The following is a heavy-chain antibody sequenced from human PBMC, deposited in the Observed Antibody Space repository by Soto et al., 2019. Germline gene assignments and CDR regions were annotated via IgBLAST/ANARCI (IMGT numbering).Heavy chain of an antibody. V-gene: IGHV1-46*03. J-gene: IGHJ4*02. CDR3: ARDEWTF. D-gene: IGHD3-3*01. CDR2: INPSGGST. Sequence: QVQLVQSGAEVKKPGASVKVSCKASGYTFTSYYMHWVRQAPGQGLEWMGIINPSGGSTSYAQKFQGKSNQARDPAPSKGLIGVSRLRSEDTAVYYCARDEWTFWGQGTLVTVSS. CDR1: GYTFTSYY.